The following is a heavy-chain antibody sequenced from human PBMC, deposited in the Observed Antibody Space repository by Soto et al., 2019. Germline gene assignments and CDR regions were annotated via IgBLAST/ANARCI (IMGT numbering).Heavy chain of an antibody. Sequence: GSLSLSCAASGLNSSNHWMHWVRQRPGEGLVWVSRITSDGKSKAYAESVKGRFAISRDNAKNTLYLQMNGLTAEDTAVYYCARESGDWPLNWFDPWGQGTLVTVSS. CDR3: ARESGDWPLNWFDP. CDR2: ITSDGKSK. CDR1: GLNSSNHW. V-gene: IGHV3-74*01. D-gene: IGHD2-21*02. J-gene: IGHJ5*02.